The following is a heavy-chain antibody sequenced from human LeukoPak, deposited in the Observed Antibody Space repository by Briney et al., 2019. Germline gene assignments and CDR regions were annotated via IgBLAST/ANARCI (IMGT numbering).Heavy chain of an antibody. D-gene: IGHD6-13*01. CDR1: GFTFSSYG. Sequence: GRSLRLSCAASGFTFSSYGMHWVRQAPGKGLEWVAVIWYDGSNKYYADSVKGRFTISRDNSKNTLYLQMNSLRAEDTAVYYCARDRGQEAAGIDYWGQGTLVTVSS. V-gene: IGHV3-33*01. J-gene: IGHJ4*02. CDR3: ARDRGQEAAGIDY. CDR2: IWYDGSNK.